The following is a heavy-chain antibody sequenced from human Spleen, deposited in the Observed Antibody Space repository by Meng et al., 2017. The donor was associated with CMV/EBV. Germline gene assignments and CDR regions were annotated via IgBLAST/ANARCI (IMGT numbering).Heavy chain of an antibody. V-gene: IGHV3-30*02. CDR2: IRYDGSGK. CDR1: GFTFSSYG. Sequence: GESLKISCAASGFTFSSYGMHWVRQAPGKGPEWVAFIRYDGSGKSYGDSVKGRFTISRDNSKNTLYLQMNSLTLEDTAVYYCVKTGLAVSGRSYYFDHWGQGTLVTVSS. J-gene: IGHJ4*02. D-gene: IGHD6-19*01. CDR3: VKTGLAVSGRSYYFDH.